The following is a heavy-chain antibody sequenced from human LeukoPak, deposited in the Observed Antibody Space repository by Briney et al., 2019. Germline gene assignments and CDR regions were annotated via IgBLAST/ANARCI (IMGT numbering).Heavy chain of an antibody. J-gene: IGHJ4*02. CDR3: ARYSAPVTSIDY. CDR1: GVSITSDY. Sequence: SETLSLTCTVSGVSITSDYWSWIRQPPGKGLEFLAYISYTETTNYNPSLKSRATISIDTSKNQFSLILNSVTAADTAIYYCARYSAPVTSIDYWGQGTLVTVSS. D-gene: IGHD2-21*02. V-gene: IGHV4-59*01. CDR2: ISYTETT.